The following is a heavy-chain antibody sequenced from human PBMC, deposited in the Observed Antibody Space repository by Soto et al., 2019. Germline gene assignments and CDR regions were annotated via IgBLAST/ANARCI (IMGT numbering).Heavy chain of an antibody. Sequence: QVQLQESGPGLVKPSQTLSLTCTVSGGSISTGDYYWSWIRQPPGKGLEWIGYIYYRGSTYYNPSLESRVTISVDTSKNQFSLKLTSMSAADTAVYYCARLPSTYYYDSSGYWYNWFDPWGQGTLVTVSS. V-gene: IGHV4-30-4*01. CDR1: GGSISTGDYY. CDR2: IYYRGST. CDR3: ARLPSTYYYDSSGYWYNWFDP. J-gene: IGHJ5*02. D-gene: IGHD3-22*01.